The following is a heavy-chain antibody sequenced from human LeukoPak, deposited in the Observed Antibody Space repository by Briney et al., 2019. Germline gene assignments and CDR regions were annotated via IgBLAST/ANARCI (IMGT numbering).Heavy chain of an antibody. CDR1: GVSISSYY. J-gene: IGHJ5*02. D-gene: IGHD6-13*01. CDR3: ARARTSQQLVPIIWFDP. CDR2: IYYSGST. Sequence: AETLSLTCTVSGVSISSYYWSWVRQPPGKGLEWVGYIYYSGSTNYNPSLKSRVTISVDTSKNQSSLKLSSVTAADTAVYYCARARTSQQLVPIIWFDPWGQGTLVTVSS. V-gene: IGHV4-59*01.